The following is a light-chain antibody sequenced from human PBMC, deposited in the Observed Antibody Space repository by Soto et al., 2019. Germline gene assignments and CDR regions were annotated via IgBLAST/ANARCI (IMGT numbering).Light chain of an antibody. CDR3: CSYSGSSTLVV. J-gene: IGLJ2*01. V-gene: IGLV2-14*03. Sequence: QSALTQPASVSGSPGQSITISCTGTNSDVGGYNFVSWYQQHPGKAPRLMIYDVNIRPSGVSNRFSGSRSGNTASLTISGLQAEDEADYYCCSYSGSSTLVVFGGETKLTVL. CDR2: DVN. CDR1: NSDVGGYNF.